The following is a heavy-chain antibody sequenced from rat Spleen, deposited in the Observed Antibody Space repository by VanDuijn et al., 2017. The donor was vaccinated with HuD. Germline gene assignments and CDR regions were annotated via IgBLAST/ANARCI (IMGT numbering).Heavy chain of an antibody. V-gene: IGHV2-6*01. CDR2: ISSGGST. J-gene: IGHJ4*01. D-gene: IGHD1-2*01. CDR3: TRQQGDYVMDA. CDR1: GFSLTSYP. Sequence: QVQLKESGPGLVQPSQTLSLTCTVSGFSLTSYPVSWVRQPPGKGLEWITSISSGGSTYYNSALKSRLSISRDTSKSQVFLKMNSLQTEDTAIYFCTRQQGDYVMDAWGQGASVTVSS.